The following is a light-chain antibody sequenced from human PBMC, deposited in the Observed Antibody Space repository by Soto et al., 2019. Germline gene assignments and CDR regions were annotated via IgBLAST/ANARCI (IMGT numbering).Light chain of an antibody. CDR2: SNN. J-gene: IGLJ2*01. V-gene: IGLV1-44*01. CDR3: AAWDDSLNGVE. CDR1: SSNIGSST. Sequence: QSVLTRPPSASGTPGQRVTISCSGSSSNIGSSTVNWYQHLPGTAPKLLIYSNNARSSGVPDRFSGSKSGTSASLAISGLQSEDEADYYCAAWDDSLNGVEFGGGTKLTVL.